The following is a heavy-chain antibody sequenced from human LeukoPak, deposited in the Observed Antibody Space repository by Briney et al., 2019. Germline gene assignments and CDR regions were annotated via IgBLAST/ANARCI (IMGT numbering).Heavy chain of an antibody. CDR1: GLSFSSYG. CDR3: AKLLSGYDRFDY. Sequence: GGSLRLSCAASGLSFSSYGMHWVRQAPGKGLEWVAFIRYDGSNKYHVDSVKGRFTISRDNPKNTLHLQMNSLGAEDTAVYYCAKLLSGYDRFDYWGQGTLVTVSS. V-gene: IGHV3-30*02. CDR2: IRYDGSNK. D-gene: IGHD5-12*01. J-gene: IGHJ4*02.